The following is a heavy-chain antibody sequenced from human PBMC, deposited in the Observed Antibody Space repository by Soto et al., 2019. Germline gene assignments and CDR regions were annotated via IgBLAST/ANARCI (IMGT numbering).Heavy chain of an antibody. CDR2: IIPIFGTA. D-gene: IGHD1-7*01. CDR1: GGTFSSYA. CDR3: ARDGITGTTGRRYAFDI. Sequence: ASVKVSCKASGGTFSSYAISWVRQAPGQGLEWMGGIIPIFGTANYAQKFQGRVTITADESTSTAYMELSSLRSEDTAVYYCARDGITGTTGRRYAFDIWGQGTMVTVSS. V-gene: IGHV1-69*13. J-gene: IGHJ3*02.